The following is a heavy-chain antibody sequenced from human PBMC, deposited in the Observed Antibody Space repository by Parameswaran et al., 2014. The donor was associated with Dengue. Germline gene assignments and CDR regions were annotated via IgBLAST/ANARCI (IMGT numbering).Heavy chain of an antibody. CDR2: IYYSGST. V-gene: IGHV4-31*02. J-gene: IGHJ3*02. D-gene: IGHD4-17*01. Sequence: RWIRQPPGKGLEWIGYIYYSGSTYYNPSLKSRVTISVDTSKNQFSLKLSSVTAADTAVYYCARVHGDYDAFDIWGQGTMVTVSS. CDR3: ARVHGDYDAFDI.